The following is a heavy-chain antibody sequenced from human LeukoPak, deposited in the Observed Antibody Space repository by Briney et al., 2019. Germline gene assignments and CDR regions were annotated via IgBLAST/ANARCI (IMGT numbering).Heavy chain of an antibody. D-gene: IGHD3-16*01. CDR3: ARLDGVN. CDR1: GGSVNSYY. J-gene: IGHJ4*02. Sequence: SETLSLTCSVSGGSVNSYYWSWIRQPPGKGLEWIGYIYTTGRTNYNPSLKSRVTISVDTSKNQFSLKLSSVTAADAAVYYCARLDGVNWGQGTLVTVSS. V-gene: IGHV4-4*09. CDR2: IYTTGRT.